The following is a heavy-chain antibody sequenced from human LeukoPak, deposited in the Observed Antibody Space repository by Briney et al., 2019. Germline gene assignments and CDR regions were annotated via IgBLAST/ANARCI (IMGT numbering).Heavy chain of an antibody. V-gene: IGHV3-23*01. J-gene: IGHJ4*02. CDR1: GFTFSSYG. D-gene: IGHD6-13*01. Sequence: GGSLRLSCAASGFTFSSYGMSWVRQAPGKGLEWVSAISGSGGSTYYADSVKGRFTISRDNSKNTLYLQMNSLRAEDTAVYYCAKDPRGSSSWYSMYYFDYWGQGTLVTVSS. CDR2: ISGSGGST. CDR3: AKDPRGSSSWYSMYYFDY.